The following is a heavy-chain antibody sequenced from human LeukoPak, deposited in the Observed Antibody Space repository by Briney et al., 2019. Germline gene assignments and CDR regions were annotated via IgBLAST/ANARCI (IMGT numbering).Heavy chain of an antibody. V-gene: IGHV3-30*02. J-gene: IGHJ4*02. CDR3: AKDLGKYCSSTSCLLPFDY. D-gene: IGHD2-2*01. CDR1: GFTFSNYV. Sequence: PGGSLRLSCAASGFTFSNYVMNWVRQAPGKGLEWVAFIRYDGSNKYYADSVKGRFTISRDNSKNTLYLQMNSLRAEDTAVYYCAKDLGKYCSSTSCLLPFDYWGQGTLVTVSS. CDR2: IRYDGSNK.